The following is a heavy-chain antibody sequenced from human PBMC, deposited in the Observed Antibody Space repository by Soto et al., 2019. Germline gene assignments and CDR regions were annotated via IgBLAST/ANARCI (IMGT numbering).Heavy chain of an antibody. CDR3: ARDLDSSSARYLDY. Sequence: EVQLVESGGGLVKPGGSLRLSCAASGFTFSSYSMNWVRQAPGKGLEWVSSISSSSSDIYYADSVKGRYTNSRDNAKNPLYLQMNSLRAEDTAVYYCARDLDSSSARYLDYWGQGTLVTVSS. V-gene: IGHV3-21*01. D-gene: IGHD6-6*01. CDR1: GFTFSSYS. CDR2: ISSSSSDI. J-gene: IGHJ4*02.